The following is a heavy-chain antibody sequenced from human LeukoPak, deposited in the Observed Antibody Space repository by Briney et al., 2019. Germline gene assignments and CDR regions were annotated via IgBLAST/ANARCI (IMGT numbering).Heavy chain of an antibody. CDR2: ISAYNGNT. CDR1: GYTFTSYG. D-gene: IGHD5-18*01. V-gene: IGHV1-18*01. J-gene: IGHJ6*03. Sequence: ASVKVSCKASGYTFTSYGISWVRQAPGQGLEWMGWISAYNGNTNYAQKLQGRVTMTTDTSTSTAYMELRSLRSDDTAVYYCARSRGYSYGYGGGYYYMDVWGKGTTVTVSS. CDR3: ARSRGYSYGYGGGYYYMDV.